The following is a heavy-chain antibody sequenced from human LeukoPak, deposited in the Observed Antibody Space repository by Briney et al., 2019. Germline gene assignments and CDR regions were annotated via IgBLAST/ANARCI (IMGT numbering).Heavy chain of an antibody. CDR1: GGTFSSYT. D-gene: IGHD3-3*01. CDR3: AIGTYDFWSGYYTFWFDP. V-gene: IGHV1-69*02. Sequence: SVKVSCKASGGTFSSYTISWVRQAPGQGLEWMGRIIPILGIANYAQKFQGRVTITADKSTSTAYMELSSLRSEDTAVYYCAIGTYDFWSGYYTFWFDPWGQGTLVTVSS. J-gene: IGHJ5*02. CDR2: IIPILGIA.